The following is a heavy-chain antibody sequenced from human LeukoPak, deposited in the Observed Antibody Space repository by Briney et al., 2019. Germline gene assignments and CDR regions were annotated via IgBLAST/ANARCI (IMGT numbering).Heavy chain of an antibody. D-gene: IGHD5-24*01. J-gene: IGHJ3*02. CDR3: AKAFVEMATFLAFDI. V-gene: IGHV3-74*01. CDR2: INSDGSST. CDR1: GFTFSSYW. Sequence: PGGSLRLSCAASGFTFSSYWMHWVRQAPGKGLVWVSRINSDGSSTSYADSVKGRFTISRDNAKNTLYLQMNSLRAEDTAVYYCAKAFVEMATFLAFDIWGQGTMVTVSS.